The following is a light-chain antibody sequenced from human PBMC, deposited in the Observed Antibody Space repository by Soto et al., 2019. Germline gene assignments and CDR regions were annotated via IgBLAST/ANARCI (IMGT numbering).Light chain of an antibody. CDR1: QSVINNY. CDR3: QQYRTSPWT. Sequence: EMILKKSPGTLSLSQGERATLSCRARQSVINNYVAWYQQKPGQAPRLLIYDAFRRATGIPDRFSGSGSGTDFTLTISRLEPEEFAVYYCQQYRTSPWTFGQGTKVDI. V-gene: IGKV3-20*01. CDR2: DAF. J-gene: IGKJ1*01.